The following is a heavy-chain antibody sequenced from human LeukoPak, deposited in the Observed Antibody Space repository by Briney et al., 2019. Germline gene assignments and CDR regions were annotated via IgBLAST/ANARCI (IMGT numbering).Heavy chain of an antibody. CDR1: GFTFSHYN. CDR2: ISSTSGTT. J-gene: IGHJ4*02. Sequence: GGSLRLSCAASGFTFSHYNMNWVRQAPGKGLEWLSYISSTSGTTHYADSVKGRFTSSRDNAKNSLYLQMNSLRAEDTAVYYCRGVRGGTEADYWGQGTLVTVSS. CDR3: RGVRGGTEADY. V-gene: IGHV3-48*04. D-gene: IGHD3-10*01.